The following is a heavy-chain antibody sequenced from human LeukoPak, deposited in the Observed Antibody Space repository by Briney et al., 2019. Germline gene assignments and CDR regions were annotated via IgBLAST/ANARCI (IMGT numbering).Heavy chain of an antibody. J-gene: IGHJ4*02. CDR1: GGSISSSSYY. Sequence: SETPSLTCTVSGGSISSSSYYWGWIRQPPGKGLEWIGSIYYSGSTYYNPSLKSRVTISVDTSKNQFSLKLSSVTAADTAVYYCATVGGYDYWGQGTLVTVSS. CDR2: IYYSGST. CDR3: ATVGGYDY. V-gene: IGHV4-39*07. D-gene: IGHD5-12*01.